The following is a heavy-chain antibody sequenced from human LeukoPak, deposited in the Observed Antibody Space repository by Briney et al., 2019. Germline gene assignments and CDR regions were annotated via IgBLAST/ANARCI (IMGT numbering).Heavy chain of an antibody. CDR2: ISNSGSMI. J-gene: IGHJ4*02. V-gene: IGHV3-48*03. D-gene: IGHD3-10*01. CDR1: GFTFRSYA. CDR3: ASVLWFGGIFFDY. Sequence: GGSLRLSCAASGFTFRSYAMNWVRQALGKGLEWVSYISNSGSMINYADSVKGRFTISRDNAKNSLYLQMNSLRAEDTAVYYCASVLWFGGIFFDYWGQGTLVTVSS.